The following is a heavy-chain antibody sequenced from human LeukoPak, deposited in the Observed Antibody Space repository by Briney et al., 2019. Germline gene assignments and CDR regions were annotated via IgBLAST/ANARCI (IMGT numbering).Heavy chain of an antibody. J-gene: IGHJ4*02. V-gene: IGHV3-11*01. D-gene: IGHD3-22*01. CDR2: ISSSGSTI. Sequence: GGSLRLSCAASGFTFSDYYMSWIRQAPGKGLEWVSYISSSGSTIYYADSVKGRFTISRDNAKNSLHLQMNSLRAEDTAAYYCARDQRTLYYYDSSGYPDYWGQGTLVTVSS. CDR3: ARDQRTLYYYDSSGYPDY. CDR1: GFTFSDYY.